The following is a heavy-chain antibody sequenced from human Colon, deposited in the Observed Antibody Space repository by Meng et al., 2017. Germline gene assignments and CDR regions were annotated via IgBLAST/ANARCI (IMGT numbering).Heavy chain of an antibody. D-gene: IGHD3/OR15-3a*01. CDR3: ARSHFDFYYFDY. J-gene: IGHJ4*02. CDR2: ISGPGGTI. CDR1: GFIFSKSE. Sequence: GESLKISCGASGFIFSKSEMNWVRQAPGKGLEWVAYISGPGGTIYYADSVKGRFTISRDNAQTSVYLQMTSLRAEDTAVYYCARSHFDFYYFDYWGQGTVVTVSS. V-gene: IGHV3-48*03.